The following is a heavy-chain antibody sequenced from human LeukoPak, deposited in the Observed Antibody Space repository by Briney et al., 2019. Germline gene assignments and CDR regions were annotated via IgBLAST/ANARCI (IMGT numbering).Heavy chain of an antibody. Sequence: AGGSLRLSCAASGFTVSSNYMSWVRQAPGKGLEWVSVIYSGGSTYYADSVKGRFTISRDNSKNTLYLQMNSLRAEDTAVYYCARGNWNDDERLAYWGQGTLVTVS. J-gene: IGHJ4*02. CDR2: IYSGGST. D-gene: IGHD1-1*01. V-gene: IGHV3-53*01. CDR1: GFTVSSNY. CDR3: ARGNWNDDERLAY.